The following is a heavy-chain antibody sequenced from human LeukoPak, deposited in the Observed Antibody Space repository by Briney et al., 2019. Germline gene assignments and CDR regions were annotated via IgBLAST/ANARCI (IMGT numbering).Heavy chain of an antibody. CDR2: INWNGGST. V-gene: IGHV3-20*01. Sequence: PGGSLRLSCAASGFTFDDYGMSWVRQAPGKGLEWVSGINWNGGSTGYADSVKGRFTISRDNAKNSLYLQMNSLRAEDTALYHCARVLDLHDYDILTGYSYRGAFDIWGQGTMVTVSS. D-gene: IGHD3-9*01. CDR3: ARVLDLHDYDILTGYSYRGAFDI. CDR1: GFTFDDYG. J-gene: IGHJ3*02.